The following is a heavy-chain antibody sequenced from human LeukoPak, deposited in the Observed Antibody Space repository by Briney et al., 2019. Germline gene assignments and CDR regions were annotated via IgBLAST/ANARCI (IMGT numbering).Heavy chain of an antibody. J-gene: IGHJ4*02. V-gene: IGHV3-74*01. CDR1: GFTFRSYW. CDR2: IDSDGSTT. D-gene: IGHD6-13*01. Sequence: GGSLRLSCAASGFTFRSYWMHWVRQAPGKGLVWVSRIDSDGSTTSYADSVKGRFTISRDNAKNTLYLQMNSLKTEDTAVFYCARGIAAAGYYFDYWGQGTLVTVSS. CDR3: ARGIAAAGYYFDY.